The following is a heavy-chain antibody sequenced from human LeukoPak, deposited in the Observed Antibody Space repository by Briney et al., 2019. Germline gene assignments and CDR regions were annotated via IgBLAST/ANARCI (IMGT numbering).Heavy chain of an antibody. J-gene: IGHJ5*02. CDR2: ISSSSSTI. D-gene: IGHD3-3*02. Sequence: GGSLRLSCAASGFTFSSYSMNWVRQAPGKGLEWVSYISSSSSTIYYADSVKGRFTISRDNAKNSLYLQMNSLRAEDTAVYYCARDRAAFLELNNWFDPWGQGTLVTVSS. CDR1: GFTFSSYS. V-gene: IGHV3-48*01. CDR3: ARDRAAFLELNNWFDP.